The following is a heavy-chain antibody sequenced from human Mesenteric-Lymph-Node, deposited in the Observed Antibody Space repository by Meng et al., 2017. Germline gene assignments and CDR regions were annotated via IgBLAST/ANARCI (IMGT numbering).Heavy chain of an antibody. V-gene: IGHV4-34*01. CDR3: ARRRGGSGRDC. D-gene: IGHD3-10*01. CDR1: CGSVSGYC. J-gene: IGHJ4*02. Sequence: LQYWAAGLLRPSATLSPTFAVECGSVSGYCWSWIRQPPGKGLEWIVAIYHSGSTSYNPSLQSRVTMFVDTSKNQFSLMLTSVTATDTAVYYCARRRGGSGRDCWGQGTLVTVSS. CDR2: IYHSGST.